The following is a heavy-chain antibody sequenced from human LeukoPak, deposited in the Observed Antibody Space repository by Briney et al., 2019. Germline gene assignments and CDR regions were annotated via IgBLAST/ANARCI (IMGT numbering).Heavy chain of an antibody. J-gene: IGHJ4*02. Sequence: GGSLRLSCAVSGFTFNSFAMSWVRQAPGKGLEWVSAISPRGDNTYYADSVRGRFTISRDNSKDTLYLQINSLRAEDTALYYCAKEGGWFGELSYYLDYWGQGTPVTVSS. CDR1: GFTFNSFA. CDR2: ISPRGDNT. CDR3: AKEGGWFGELSYYLDY. V-gene: IGHV3-23*01. D-gene: IGHD3-10*01.